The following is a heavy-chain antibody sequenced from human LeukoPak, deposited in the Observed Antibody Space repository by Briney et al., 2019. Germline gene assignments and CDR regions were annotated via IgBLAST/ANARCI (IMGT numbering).Heavy chain of an antibody. D-gene: IGHD3-16*01. CDR3: AREGGGQRDGFDI. J-gene: IGHJ3*02. CDR1: GFIFSSYE. CDR2: INSNGNAM. V-gene: IGHV3-48*03. Sequence: QTGGSLRLSCAASGFIFSSYEMNWVRQAPGKGLEWVSYINSNGNAMYFADSVKGRFTLSRDNAKNSLYLQMKSLRAEDTAIYYLAREGGGQRDGFDIWGQGTLVTVSS.